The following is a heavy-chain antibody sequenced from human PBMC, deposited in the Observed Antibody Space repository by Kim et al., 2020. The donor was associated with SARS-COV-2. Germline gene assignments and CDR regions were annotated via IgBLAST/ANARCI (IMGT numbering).Heavy chain of an antibody. V-gene: IGHV4-31*03. CDR3: ARDRVLQFGEFLDAFDI. J-gene: IGHJ3*02. Sequence: SETLSLTCTVSGGSISSGGYYWSWIRQHPGKGLEWIGYIYYSGSTYYNPSLKSRVTISVDTSKNQFSLKLSSVTAADTAVYYCARDRVLQFGEFLDAFDIWGQGTMVTVSS. D-gene: IGHD3-10*01. CDR2: IYYSGST. CDR1: GGSISSGGYY.